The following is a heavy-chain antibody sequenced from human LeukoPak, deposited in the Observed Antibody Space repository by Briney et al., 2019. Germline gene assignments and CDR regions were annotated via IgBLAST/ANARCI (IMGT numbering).Heavy chain of an antibody. Sequence: GGSLRLSCAASGFTSSSYAMSWVRQAPGKGLEWVSRISGSNDNTYYADSVKDRFTSSRDNSKKTLSLQMNSLKAEDTAVYYCAKGRGTTVTSAANYWGQGTLVTVSS. D-gene: IGHD4-17*01. J-gene: IGHJ4*02. V-gene: IGHV3-23*01. CDR2: ISGSNDNT. CDR1: GFTSSSYA. CDR3: AKGRGTTVTSAANY.